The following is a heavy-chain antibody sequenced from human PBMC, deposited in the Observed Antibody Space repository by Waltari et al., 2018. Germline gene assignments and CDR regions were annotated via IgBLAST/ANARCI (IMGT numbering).Heavy chain of an antibody. J-gene: IGHJ4*02. Sequence: QVQLVQSGTEVKKHGATVKVSCKTSGYTFISYSMHWVCQAPGQRPEWMGWINVCNVDTNYSQEFQGRVTITSDTFARTTYMELRSLSSEDMAVYFCARGSRLPFFDWWGQGTLVSVSS. CDR3: ARGSRLPFFDW. CDR2: INVCNVDT. V-gene: IGHV1-3*03. D-gene: IGHD4-17*01. CDR1: GYTFISYS.